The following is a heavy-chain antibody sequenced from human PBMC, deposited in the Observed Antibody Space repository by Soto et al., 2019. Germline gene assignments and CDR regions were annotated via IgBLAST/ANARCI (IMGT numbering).Heavy chain of an antibody. CDR3: VRPSRSKYPRYGMLGYFDF. CDR2: INTDGRFT. D-gene: IGHD5-18*01. Sequence: EVQVVESGGGLVRPGGSLRLSCGASGFSFSDYWRHWVRQAPGKGLVWVSYINTDGRFTNYSDSVKGRFAISSENTEKTLYLQMNSLRVEVTAVYYCVRPSRSKYPRYGMLGYFDFWGQGILVTVSS. V-gene: IGHV3-74*01. J-gene: IGHJ4*02. CDR1: GFSFSDYW.